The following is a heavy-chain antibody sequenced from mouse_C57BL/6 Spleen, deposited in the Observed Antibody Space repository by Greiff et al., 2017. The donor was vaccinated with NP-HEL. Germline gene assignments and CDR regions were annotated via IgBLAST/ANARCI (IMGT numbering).Heavy chain of an antibody. V-gene: IGHV5-9-1*02. CDR1: GFTFSSYA. CDR3: TREGEYDYDRYFDV. J-gene: IGHJ1*03. CDR2: ISSGGDYI. Sequence: EVQLVESGEGLVKPGGSLKLSCAASGFTFSSYAMSWVRQTPEKRLEWVAYISSGGDYIYYADTVKGRFTISRDNARNTLYLQMSSLKSEDTAMYYCTREGEYDYDRYFDVWGTGTTVTVSS. D-gene: IGHD2-4*01.